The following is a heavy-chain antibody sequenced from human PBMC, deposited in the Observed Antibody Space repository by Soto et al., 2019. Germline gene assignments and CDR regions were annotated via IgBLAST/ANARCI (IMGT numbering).Heavy chain of an antibody. CDR2: ISGGGDVT. V-gene: IGHV3-23*01. J-gene: IGHJ4*02. CDR1: GFTFYSYG. Sequence: PGWSLRLSCAGSGFTFYSYGLTWVRQAPGKGLDWVSSISGGGDVTYYADSVKGRFTVSRDNSQRTLYLQMNILRPEDTAVYYCACKGTTHPYYWGQGTLVTVS. D-gene: IGHD2-15*01. CDR3: ACKGTTHPYY.